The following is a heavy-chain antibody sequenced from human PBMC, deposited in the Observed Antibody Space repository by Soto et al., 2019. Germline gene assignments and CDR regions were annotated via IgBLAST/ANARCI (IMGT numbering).Heavy chain of an antibody. CDR3: ARRWGEGRVDY. Sequence: QVQLQESGPGLVKPSGTLSLTCAVSGASISSSNWWSWVRQPPGKGLEWIGEIYHSGSTNYNPSRQRRAPISVDKARNQFSLKLSSVTAADTAVYYCARRWGEGRVDYWGQGTLVTVSS. CDR1: GASISSSNW. J-gene: IGHJ4*02. V-gene: IGHV4-4*02. CDR2: IYHSGST. D-gene: IGHD3-10*01.